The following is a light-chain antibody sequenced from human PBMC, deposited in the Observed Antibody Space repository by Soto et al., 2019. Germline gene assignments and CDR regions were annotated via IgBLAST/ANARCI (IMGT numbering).Light chain of an antibody. Sequence: QSALTQPDSVSGSPGQSITISCTGTISDVGAHNYASWYQQHAGKAPKLIIYDDSNRPSGVSNRFSGSKSGFTASLTISGLQAEDEADYYCRSYTTRSAVIFGTGTKLTVL. J-gene: IGLJ1*01. CDR3: RSYTTRSAVI. CDR1: ISDVGAHNY. CDR2: DDS. V-gene: IGLV2-14*01.